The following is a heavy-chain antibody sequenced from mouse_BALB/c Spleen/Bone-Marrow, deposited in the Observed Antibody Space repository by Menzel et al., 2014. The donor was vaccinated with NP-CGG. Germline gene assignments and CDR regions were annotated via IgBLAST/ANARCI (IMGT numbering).Heavy chain of an antibody. V-gene: IGHV14-1*02. J-gene: IGHJ4*01. CDR1: GFNIKDYY. Sequence: VQLQQSGAELVRPGALVKLSCKASGFNIKDYYMHWVTQRPEQGLEWIGWIDPENGNTIYDPKFQGKASITADTSSNTADLQLSSLTAEDTAVYYCARGREAMDYWGQGTSVTVSS. CDR3: ARGREAMDY. CDR2: IDPENGNT.